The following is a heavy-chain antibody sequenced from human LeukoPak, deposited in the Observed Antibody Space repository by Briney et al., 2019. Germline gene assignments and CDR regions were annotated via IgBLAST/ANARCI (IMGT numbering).Heavy chain of an antibody. Sequence: GGSLRLSCAASGFTFNNYAMNWVRQAPGKGLEWVSAISGSGGSTYYADSVKGRFTISRDNSENTLYLQMNSLRAEDTAVYYCAKLDSSGYYYFDYWGQGTLVTVSS. D-gene: IGHD3-22*01. CDR3: AKLDSSGYYYFDY. V-gene: IGHV3-23*01. CDR2: ISGSGGST. J-gene: IGHJ4*02. CDR1: GFTFNNYA.